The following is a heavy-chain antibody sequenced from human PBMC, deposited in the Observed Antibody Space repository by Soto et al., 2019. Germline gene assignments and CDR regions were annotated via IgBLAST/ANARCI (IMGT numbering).Heavy chain of an antibody. V-gene: IGHV3-23*01. J-gene: IGHJ4*02. Sequence: GSLRLSCAASGFTFSSYAMSWVRQAPGKGLEWVSAISGSGGSTYYADSVKGRFTISRDNSKNTLYLQMNSLRAEDTAVYYCAKGVAGVVDFDYWGQGTLVTVSS. CDR1: GFTFSSYA. CDR2: ISGSGGST. D-gene: IGHD3-16*02. CDR3: AKGVAGVVDFDY.